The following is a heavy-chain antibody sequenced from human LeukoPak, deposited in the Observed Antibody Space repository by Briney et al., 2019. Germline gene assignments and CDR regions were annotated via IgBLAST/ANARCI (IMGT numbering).Heavy chain of an antibody. J-gene: IGHJ4*02. Sequence: GGSLRLSCAGSGITVSSNYMSWVRQAPGKGLEWVSVIYSGGSIYYADSVKGRFTISRDNSKNTLYLQMNSLRAEDTAVYYCARAGPSSSWHQFDYWGQGTLVTVSS. V-gene: IGHV3-66*01. D-gene: IGHD6-13*01. CDR3: ARAGPSSSWHQFDY. CDR1: GITVSSNY. CDR2: IYSGGSI.